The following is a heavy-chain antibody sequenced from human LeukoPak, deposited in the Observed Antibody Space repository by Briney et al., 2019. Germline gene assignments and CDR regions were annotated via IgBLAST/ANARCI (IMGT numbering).Heavy chain of an antibody. V-gene: IGHV4-39*02. Sequence: PSETLSLTCTVSGGSISGSSYYWGWIRQPPGKGLEWIGNIYYSGSTYYKPSLKSRATISVDTSKNQFSPKLSSVSAADTAVYYCARDYGDYQFDHWGQGTLVTVSS. CDR1: GGSISGSSYY. D-gene: IGHD4-17*01. CDR2: IYYSGST. CDR3: ARDYGDYQFDH. J-gene: IGHJ4*02.